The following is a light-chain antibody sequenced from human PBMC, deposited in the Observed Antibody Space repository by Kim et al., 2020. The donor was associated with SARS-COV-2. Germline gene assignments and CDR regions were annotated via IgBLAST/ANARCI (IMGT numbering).Light chain of an antibody. CDR1: RSNSGAGYV. CDR3: QSYDSSLSGSYV. Sequence: VPFASTWSRSNSGAGYVVHCYQQLPGTAPNLLIYGNSNRPSGVPDRFSGSKSGTSASLAITGLQAEDEADYYCQSYDSSLSGSYVFGTGTKVTVL. V-gene: IGLV1-40*01. J-gene: IGLJ1*01. CDR2: GNS.